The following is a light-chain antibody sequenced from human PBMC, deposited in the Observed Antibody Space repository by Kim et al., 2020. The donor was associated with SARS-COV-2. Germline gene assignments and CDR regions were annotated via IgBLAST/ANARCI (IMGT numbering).Light chain of an antibody. J-gene: IGLJ3*02. Sequence: GPPITLSCPGPRSGVCGYNYVSWYQQHPGKAPKLMLYAVSKRPSGVSNRFSGSKSGNTASLTISGLQAEDEADYYCTSYTSSITWVFGGGTQLTVL. CDR2: AVS. V-gene: IGLV2-14*04. CDR1: RSGVCGYNY. CDR3: TSYTSSITWV.